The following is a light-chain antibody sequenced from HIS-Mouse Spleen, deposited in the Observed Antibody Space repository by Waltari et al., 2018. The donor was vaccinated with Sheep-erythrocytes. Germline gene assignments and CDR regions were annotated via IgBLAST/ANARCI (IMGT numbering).Light chain of an antibody. J-gene: IGKJ4*01. CDR3: QQYDNLPLT. Sequence: DIQMTQSPSSLSASVGDRVTITCQASQAISNYLNWYQQKPGKTPKLRIYDASNLETGVPSRCSGSGSGTDFTFTISSLQPEDIATYYCQQYDNLPLTFGGGTKVEIK. CDR2: DAS. CDR1: QAISNY. V-gene: IGKV1-33*01.